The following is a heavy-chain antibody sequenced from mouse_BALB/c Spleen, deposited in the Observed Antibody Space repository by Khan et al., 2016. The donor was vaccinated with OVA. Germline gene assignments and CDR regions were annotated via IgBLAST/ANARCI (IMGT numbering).Heavy chain of an antibody. Sequence: EVELVESGPGLVKPSQSLSLTCTVTGYSITSDYAWNWIRQFPGNKLEWMGYISYCGSPNYHPALQSRISITRDTSKHHFFLQLNSVTTEDTATYYCARDGSRYNYAMDYWGQGTSVTVSS. J-gene: IGHJ4*01. CDR1: GYSITSDYA. CDR2: ISYCGSP. CDR3: ARDGSRYNYAMDY. V-gene: IGHV3-2*02. D-gene: IGHD2-3*01.